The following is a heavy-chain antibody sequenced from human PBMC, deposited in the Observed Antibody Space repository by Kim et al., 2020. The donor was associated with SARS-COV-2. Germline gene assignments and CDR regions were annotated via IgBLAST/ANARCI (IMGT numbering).Heavy chain of an antibody. CDR1: GFTFSSYA. J-gene: IGHJ4*02. D-gene: IGHD3-22*01. Sequence: GGSLRLSCAASGFTFSSYAMSWVRQAPGKGLEWVSAISGSGGSTYYADSVKGRFTISRDNSKNTLYLQMNRLRAEDTAVYYCAKVDRYYYDSSGYVDYWGQGTLVSVSS. CDR3: AKVDRYYYDSSGYVDY. CDR2: ISGSGGST. V-gene: IGHV3-23*01.